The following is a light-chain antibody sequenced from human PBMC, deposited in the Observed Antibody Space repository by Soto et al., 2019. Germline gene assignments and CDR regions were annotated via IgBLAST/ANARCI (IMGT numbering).Light chain of an antibody. CDR3: QQYGSSPYI. V-gene: IGKV3-20*01. CDR1: QSVSNNY. Sequence: EIVLTQSPGTLSLSPGERATLSCRASQSVSNNYLAWYQQKPGQAPRLLIYVTSSRATGIPDRFSGSGSGTDFTLTISRLEPEDFAVYYCQQYGSSPYIFGQGTKLEIK. J-gene: IGKJ2*01. CDR2: VTS.